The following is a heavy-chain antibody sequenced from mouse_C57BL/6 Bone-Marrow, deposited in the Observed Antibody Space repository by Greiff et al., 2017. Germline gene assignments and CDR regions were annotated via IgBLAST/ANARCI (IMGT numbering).Heavy chain of an antibody. CDR2: IAPNSGGT. J-gene: IGHJ1*03. CDR1: GYTFTSYW. V-gene: IGHV1-72*01. CDR3: ARRGYYVSHWYFDV. Sequence: QVQLQQPGAELVKPGASVKLSCKASGYTFTSYWMHWVKQRPGRGLEWIGRIAPNSGGTKYNEKFKSKATLTVDKPSSTAYMQLSSLTSEDSAVYYCARRGYYVSHWYFDVWGTGTTGTVSS. D-gene: IGHD2-3*01.